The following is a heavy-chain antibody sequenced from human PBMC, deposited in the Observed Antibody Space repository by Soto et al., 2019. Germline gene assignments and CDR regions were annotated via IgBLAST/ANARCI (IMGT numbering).Heavy chain of an antibody. CDR1: GFTFSNCA. Sequence: GGSLRLSCSASGFTFSNCAMSWVRQAPGKGLEWVSTISGHGGSTYYADSVKGRLTISRDNSKNTLFLQMNSLRAEDTAVYYCAKRFYREEDGYNFFDSWGQGTLVTVSS. D-gene: IGHD5-12*01. CDR2: ISGHGGST. J-gene: IGHJ4*02. V-gene: IGHV3-23*01. CDR3: AKRFYREEDGYNFFDS.